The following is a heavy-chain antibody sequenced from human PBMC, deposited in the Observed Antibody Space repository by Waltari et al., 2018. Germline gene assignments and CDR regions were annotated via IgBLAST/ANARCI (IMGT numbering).Heavy chain of an antibody. CDR3: AKGLMELRYYYYGMDV. V-gene: IGHV3-30*18. D-gene: IGHD1-7*01. CDR1: GFTFSSYG. J-gene: IGHJ6*02. Sequence: QVQLVESGGGVVQPGRSLRLSCAASGFTFSSYGMHWVRQAPGKGLEWVEVISYDGSNKYYADTVKGRFNISRDNSKNTLYLQMNSLRAEDTAVYYCAKGLMELRYYYYGMDVWGQGTTVTVSS. CDR2: ISYDGSNK.